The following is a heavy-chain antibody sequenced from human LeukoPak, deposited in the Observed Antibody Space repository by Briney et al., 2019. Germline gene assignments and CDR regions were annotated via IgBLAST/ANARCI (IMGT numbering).Heavy chain of an antibody. Sequence: GGSLRLSCAASGFTFSTYAMTWVRQAPGKGLEWVSAIGGTGDSTYYADSVKGRFTISRDNSKNTLYLQMNSLRAEDTAIYYCAKPYDTSGNYWAPFDYWGQGTLVTVSS. CDR2: IGGTGDST. V-gene: IGHV3-23*01. CDR1: GFTFSTYA. D-gene: IGHD3-22*01. CDR3: AKPYDTSGNYWAPFDY. J-gene: IGHJ4*02.